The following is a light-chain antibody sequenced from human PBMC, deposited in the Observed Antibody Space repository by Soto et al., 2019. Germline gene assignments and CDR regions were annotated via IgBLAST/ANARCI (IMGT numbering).Light chain of an antibody. CDR2: GTS. V-gene: IGKV3-20*01. CDR3: HQYDLSPWT. J-gene: IGKJ1*01. CDR1: QSVSSSY. Sequence: EIVLTQSPGTLSLSPGERATLSCRASQSVSSSYLAWYQQKPGQAPRLLIYGTSRRVTGIPDRFSGSGSGTDFTLTISRLEPEDFAVYYCHQYDLSPWTFGQGTKVEIK.